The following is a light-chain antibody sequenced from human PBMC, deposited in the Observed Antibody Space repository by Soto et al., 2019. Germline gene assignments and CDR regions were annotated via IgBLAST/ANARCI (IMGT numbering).Light chain of an antibody. Sequence: EIVMTQSPATLSVSPGERATLSCRASQNVSSNLAWYQQKPGQAPRLLIYGASTRATVIPARFSGSGSGTEFTLTISSLQSEDFAVYYCQQYNNWPQTFGQGTKVDIK. CDR1: QNVSSN. CDR2: GAS. J-gene: IGKJ1*01. V-gene: IGKV3-15*01. CDR3: QQYNNWPQT.